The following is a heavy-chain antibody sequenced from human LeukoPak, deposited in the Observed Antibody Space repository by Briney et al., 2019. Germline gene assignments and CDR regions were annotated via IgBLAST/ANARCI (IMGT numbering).Heavy chain of an antibody. Sequence: GGSLRLSCAASGFTFSSYIMNWVRQAPGKGLEWVSSISSSSSYIYYADSVKGRFTISRDNAKNSLYLQMNSLRAEDTAVYYCARDRCGGDCPWGQGTLVTVPS. CDR3: ARDRCGGDCP. CDR1: GFTFSSYI. V-gene: IGHV3-21*01. J-gene: IGHJ5*02. CDR2: ISSSSSYI. D-gene: IGHD2-21*02.